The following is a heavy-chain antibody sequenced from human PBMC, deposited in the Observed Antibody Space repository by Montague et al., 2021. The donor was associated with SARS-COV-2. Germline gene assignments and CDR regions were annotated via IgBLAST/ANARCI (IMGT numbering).Heavy chain of an antibody. V-gene: IGHV3-30*04. CDR3: ARDIGAIFDY. CDR2: ISYDGSNK. CDR1: GFTFSSYA. Sequence: SLRLSCAASGFTFSSYAMHWVRQAPGKGLEWVAVISYDGSNKYYVDSVKGRFTISRDNFKNTLYLQMNSLRAEDTAVYYCARDIGAIFDYWGQGTLVTVSS. J-gene: IGHJ4*02. D-gene: IGHD1-26*01.